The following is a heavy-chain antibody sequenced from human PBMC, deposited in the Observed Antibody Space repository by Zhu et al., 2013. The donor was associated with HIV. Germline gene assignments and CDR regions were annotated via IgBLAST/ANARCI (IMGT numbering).Heavy chain of an antibody. CDR1: GYSLSEMS. Sequence: QVQLVQSGAEVKKPGASVKVSCKVSGYSLSEMSMHWVRQAPGKGLEWMGGFDPEDGEAKYAQKFRGRVTMTEDTSTDTVYMELSSLRSEDTAVYYCATVVSSTWIYYFDFWGQGTLVTVSA. V-gene: IGHV1-24*01. CDR3: ATVVSSTWIYYFDF. CDR2: FDPEDGEA. J-gene: IGHJ4*02. D-gene: IGHD2-2*01.